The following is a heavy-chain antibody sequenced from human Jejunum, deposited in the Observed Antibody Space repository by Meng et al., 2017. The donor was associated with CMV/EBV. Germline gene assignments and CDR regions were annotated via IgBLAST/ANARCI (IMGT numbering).Heavy chain of an antibody. CDR1: GFAVNSNF. D-gene: IGHD6-13*01. Sequence: SGFAVNSNFMTWVRQAPGKGLEWVAVGYSAGMTYYADSVKGRFTISRDNSKNTMFLEMNSLKPEDTAVYYCAKAGGIGPAAALNSWGQGTMVTVSS. V-gene: IGHV3-66*02. CDR2: GYSAGMT. CDR3: AKAGGIGPAAALNS. J-gene: IGHJ4*02.